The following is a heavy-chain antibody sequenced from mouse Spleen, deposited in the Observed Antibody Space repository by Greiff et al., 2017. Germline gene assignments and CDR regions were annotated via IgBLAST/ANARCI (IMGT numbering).Heavy chain of an antibody. V-gene: IGHV1-54*01. CDR1: GYAFTNYL. Sequence: LVESGAELVRPGTSVKVSCKASGYAFTNYLIEWVKQRPGQGLEWIGVINPGSGGTNYNEKFKGKATLTADKSSSTAYMQLSSLTSEDSAVYFCARWNRYDYFDYWGQGTTLTVSS. CDR2: INPGSGGT. D-gene: IGHD2-14*01. CDR3: ARWNRYDYFDY. J-gene: IGHJ2*01.